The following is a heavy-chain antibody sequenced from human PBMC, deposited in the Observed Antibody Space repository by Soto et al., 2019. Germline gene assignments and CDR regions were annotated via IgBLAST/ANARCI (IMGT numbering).Heavy chain of an antibody. CDR2: IYYSGST. CDR1: GASISSGGYY. V-gene: IGHV4-31*03. J-gene: IGHJ4*02. Sequence: SETLSLTCTVSGASISSGGYYWSWIRQHPGKGLEWIGYIYYSGSTYYNPSLKSRVTISVDTSKNQFSLKLSSVTAADTAVYYCARQSASGYYYDSSGFGPFDYWGQGTLVTVSS. D-gene: IGHD3-22*01. CDR3: ARQSASGYYYDSSGFGPFDY.